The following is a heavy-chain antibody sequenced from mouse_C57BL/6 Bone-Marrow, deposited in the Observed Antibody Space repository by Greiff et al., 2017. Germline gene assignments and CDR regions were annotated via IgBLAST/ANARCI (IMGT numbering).Heavy chain of an antibody. J-gene: IGHJ3*01. CDR1: GFTFSSYG. V-gene: IGHV5-6*01. D-gene: IGHD4-1*01. CDR3: AGPNWAFAY. Sequence: EVKVVESGGDLVKPGGSLKLSCTASGFTFSSYGMSWVSQSPDKRLEWVATISSGGSYTYYPDSVKGRFTISRDNAKNTLYLQLSRLKSEDTAMYYCAGPNWAFAYWGRGPLATVSA. CDR2: ISSGGSYT.